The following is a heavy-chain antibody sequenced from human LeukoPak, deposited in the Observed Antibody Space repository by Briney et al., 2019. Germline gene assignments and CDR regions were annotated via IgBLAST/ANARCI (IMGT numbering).Heavy chain of an antibody. CDR2: IKQDGSEK. CDR1: GSTFSSYW. V-gene: IGHV3-7*01. D-gene: IGHD2-15*01. Sequence: QPGGSLRLSCAASGSTFSSYWMSWVRQAPGKGLEWVANIKQDGSEKYYVDSVKGRFTISRDNAKNSLYLQMNSLRAEDTAVYYCAQGSGTFDYWGQGTLVTVSS. J-gene: IGHJ4*02. CDR3: AQGSGTFDY.